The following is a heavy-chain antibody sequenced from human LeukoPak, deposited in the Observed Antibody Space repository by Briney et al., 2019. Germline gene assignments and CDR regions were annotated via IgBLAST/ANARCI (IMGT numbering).Heavy chain of an antibody. CDR2: IYYNGST. Sequence: PSQTLSLTCTVSGGSISSGDYYWSWIRQPPGKGLEWIGYIYYNGSTYYNPSLKSRVTISVDTSKNQFSLKLSSVTAADTAVYYCARWAERGGYSYGLYYFDYWGQGTLVTVSS. CDR1: GGSISSGDYY. V-gene: IGHV4-30-4*01. J-gene: IGHJ4*02. CDR3: ARWAERGGYSYGLYYFDY. D-gene: IGHD5-18*01.